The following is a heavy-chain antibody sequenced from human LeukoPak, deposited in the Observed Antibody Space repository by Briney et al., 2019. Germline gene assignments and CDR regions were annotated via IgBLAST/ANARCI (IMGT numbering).Heavy chain of an antibody. Sequence: AGGSLRLSCAVSGFTFSSYGMHWVRQAPGKGLEWVAFIRYDGSNKYYADSVKGRFTISRDNSKNTLYLQMNSLRTEDTAVYYCAKTMSPYYYDSSGFWGQGTLVTVSS. CDR3: AKTMSPYYYDSSGF. D-gene: IGHD3-22*01. J-gene: IGHJ4*02. V-gene: IGHV3-30*02. CDR2: IRYDGSNK. CDR1: GFTFSSYG.